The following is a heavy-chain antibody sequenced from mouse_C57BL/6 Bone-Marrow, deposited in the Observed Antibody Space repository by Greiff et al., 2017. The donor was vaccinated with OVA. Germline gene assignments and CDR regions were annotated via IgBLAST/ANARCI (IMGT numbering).Heavy chain of an antibody. J-gene: IGHJ2*01. CDR3: ARRGETGTIDY. D-gene: IGHD4-1*01. CDR2: IYPGDGDT. CDR1: GYAFSSSW. Sequence: QVQLQQSGPELVKPGASVKISCKASGYAFSSSWMNWVKQRPGKGLEWIGRIYPGDGDTNYNGKFKGKATLTADKSSSTAYMQLSSLTSEDSAVYFCARRGETGTIDYWGQGTTLTVSS. V-gene: IGHV1-82*01.